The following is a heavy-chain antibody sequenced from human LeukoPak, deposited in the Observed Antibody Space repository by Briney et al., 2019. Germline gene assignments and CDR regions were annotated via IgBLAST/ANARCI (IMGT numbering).Heavy chain of an antibody. Sequence: SETLSLTCTVSGGSISTYYWSWIRQPPGKGLEWIGYIYYSGSTNYNPSLKSRVTISVDTSKNQFSLKLSSVTAADTAVYYCAPQLGTYYYYYMDVWGKGTTVTVSS. J-gene: IGHJ6*03. CDR2: IYYSGST. D-gene: IGHD7-27*01. CDR3: APQLGTYYYYYMDV. V-gene: IGHV4-59*01. CDR1: GGSISTYY.